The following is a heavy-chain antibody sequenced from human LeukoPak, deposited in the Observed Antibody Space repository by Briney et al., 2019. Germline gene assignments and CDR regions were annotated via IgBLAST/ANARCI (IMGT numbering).Heavy chain of an antibody. CDR1: GFPFRDYY. CDR2: ISRSGDSL. Sequence: GGSLRLSCAASGFPFRDYYMTWIRQAPGKGLEWISYISRSGDSLYYAESVEGRFTISRDNAKNSLFLQMNRLRADDTAVYYCAREVVIFPDYYYYGMDVWGQGPTVTVSS. V-gene: IGHV3-11*01. CDR3: AREVVIFPDYYYYGMDV. J-gene: IGHJ6*02. D-gene: IGHD3-9*01.